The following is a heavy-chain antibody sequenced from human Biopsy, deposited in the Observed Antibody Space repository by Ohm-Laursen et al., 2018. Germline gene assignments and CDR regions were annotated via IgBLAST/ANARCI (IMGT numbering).Heavy chain of an antibody. D-gene: IGHD3-22*01. CDR3: AAYYYDSSGYFYAFHY. CDR1: GVSISSYF. CDR2: VSYSGNT. Sequence: SDTLSLTCSASGVSISSYFWSWIRQPLGKGLEWIGYVSYSGNTKYNPSLKSRVIISADTSKNQFSLKLSSVTAADTAMYYCAAYYYDSSGYFYAFHYWGQGTLVTVSS. J-gene: IGHJ4*02. V-gene: IGHV4-59*08.